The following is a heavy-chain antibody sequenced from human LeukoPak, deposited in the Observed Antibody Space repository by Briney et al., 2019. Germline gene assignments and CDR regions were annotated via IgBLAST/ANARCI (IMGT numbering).Heavy chain of an antibody. Sequence: ASVKVSCKASGYTFTRYGITWVRQAPGQGLEWMGWINAYNGNTNYAQKLQGRVTMTTDTSTSTAYLDLRSLRSDDTAVYYCARAEQYQLLLHWGQGTLVTVSS. CDR2: INAYNGNT. CDR3: ARAEQYQLLLH. J-gene: IGHJ4*02. V-gene: IGHV1-18*01. CDR1: GYTFTRYG. D-gene: IGHD2-2*01.